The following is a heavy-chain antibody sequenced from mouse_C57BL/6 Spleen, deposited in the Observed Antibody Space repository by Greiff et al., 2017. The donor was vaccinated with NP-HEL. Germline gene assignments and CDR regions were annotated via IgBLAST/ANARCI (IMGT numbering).Heavy chain of an antibody. D-gene: IGHD1-1*01. Sequence: QVQLQQPGAELVKPGASVKLSCKASGYTFTSYWMHWVKQRPGQGLEWIGMIHPNSGSTNYNEKFKSKATLTVDKSSSTAYMQLSSLTSEDSAVYYCARGIFITTVVNAMDYWGQGTSVTVSS. J-gene: IGHJ4*01. CDR3: ARGIFITTVVNAMDY. CDR1: GYTFTSYW. V-gene: IGHV1-64*01. CDR2: IHPNSGST.